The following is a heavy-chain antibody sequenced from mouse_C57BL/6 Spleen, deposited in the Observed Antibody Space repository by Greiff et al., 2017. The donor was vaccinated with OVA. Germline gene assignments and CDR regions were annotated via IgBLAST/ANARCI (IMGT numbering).Heavy chain of an antibody. CDR1: GYTFTSYW. V-gene: IGHV1-59*01. CDR3: ARSTMAPYYFDY. Sequence: QVQLQQPGAELVRPGTSVKLSCKASGYTFTSYWMHWVKQRPGQGLEWIGVIDPSDSYTNYNQKFKGKATLTVDTSSSTAYMQLSSLTSEDSAVYYCARSTMAPYYFDYWGQGTTLTVSS. J-gene: IGHJ2*01. D-gene: IGHD2-1*01. CDR2: IDPSDSYT.